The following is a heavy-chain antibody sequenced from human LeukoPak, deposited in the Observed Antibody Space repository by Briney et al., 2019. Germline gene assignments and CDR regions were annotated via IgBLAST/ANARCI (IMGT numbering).Heavy chain of an antibody. CDR3: AKDERGYYDSSGFFGAIDY. D-gene: IGHD3-22*01. J-gene: IGHJ4*02. Sequence: GGSLRLSCAASGFTFNRYAMHWVRQAPGKGLEWVAFIWYDGSNKYYADSVKGRFTVSRDNSKNTLYLPMNSLRAEDTAVYYCAKDERGYYDSSGFFGAIDYWGQGSLVSVSS. V-gene: IGHV3-30*02. CDR2: IWYDGSNK. CDR1: GFTFNRYA.